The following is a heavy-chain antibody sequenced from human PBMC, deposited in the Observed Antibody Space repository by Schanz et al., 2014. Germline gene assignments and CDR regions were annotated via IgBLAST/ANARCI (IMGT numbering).Heavy chain of an antibody. CDR1: GGSISSYY. D-gene: IGHD2-2*01. CDR3: SRGECSSTSCHEVAPPDD. CDR2: ITYSGGT. V-gene: IGHV4-59*01. J-gene: IGHJ4*02. Sequence: QVQLQESGPGLVRPSETLSLTCTVSGGSISSYYWSWIRQSPGKGPEWIGYITYSGGTNHNASLKRRVTISVDTAKNQFSLKVTSVTAADTAIYYCSRGECSSTSCHEVAPPDDWGQGTLVTVSS.